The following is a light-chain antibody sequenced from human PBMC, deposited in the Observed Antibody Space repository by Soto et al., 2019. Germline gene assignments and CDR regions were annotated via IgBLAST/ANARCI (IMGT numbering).Light chain of an antibody. CDR2: GAS. CDR3: QQYGSSPLT. J-gene: IGKJ4*01. CDR1: QSVSSSY. Sequence: EIVLTQSPGTLSLSPGERATLSCRASQSVSSSYLAWYQQKPGQAPRLLSYGASSRATGIPDRFSGSGSGTDFTLTISRLEPEDFAVYYCQQYGSSPLTFVGGTKVEIK. V-gene: IGKV3-20*01.